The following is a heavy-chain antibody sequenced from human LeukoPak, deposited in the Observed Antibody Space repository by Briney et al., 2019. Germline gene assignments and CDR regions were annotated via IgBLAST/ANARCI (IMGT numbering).Heavy chain of an antibody. CDR1: GFTFSSYW. CDR3: LGGFGGYYFDY. Sequence: PGGSLRLSCAASGFTFSSYWMSWVRQAPGKGLEWVAKISQDGSEKNYVDSVKGRFTISRDNAKNSLYLQMNSLRAEDTAVYYCLGGFGGYYFDYWGQGTLVTVSS. J-gene: IGHJ4*02. D-gene: IGHD3-10*01. V-gene: IGHV3-7*01. CDR2: ISQDGSEK.